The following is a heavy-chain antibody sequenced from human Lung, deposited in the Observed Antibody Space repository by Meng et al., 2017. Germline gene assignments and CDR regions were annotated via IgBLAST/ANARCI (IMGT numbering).Heavy chain of an antibody. D-gene: IGHD6-19*01. Sequence: GQRQESRRRLVKPRATPFPCCAASGGSISNSNWWWWLRQPPGKVLEWSGEIYHSRTTNYNPSHKRRVTISVDKSKHQFSRKLCSVTAADTAVYYCARRWLWLDPQIFDYWGQGTLVTVSS. V-gene: IGHV4-4*03. J-gene: IGHJ4*02. CDR3: ARRWLWLDPQIFDY. CDR1: GGSISNSNW. CDR2: IYHSRTT.